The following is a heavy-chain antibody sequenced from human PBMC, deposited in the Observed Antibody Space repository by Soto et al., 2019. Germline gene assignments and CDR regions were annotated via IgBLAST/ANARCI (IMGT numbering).Heavy chain of an antibody. V-gene: IGHV4-34*01. J-gene: IGHJ5*02. CDR1: GGSFSGYY. CDR3: ARCHRGSGSYYNSGTRRFDP. D-gene: IGHD3-10*01. CDR2: INHSGST. Sequence: QVQLQQWGAGLLKPSETLSLTCAVYGGSFSGYYWSWIRQPPGKGLEWIGEINHSGSTNYNPSLKSRVPISVDTSKKQFYLKLSSVTAADTAVYYCARCHRGSGSYYNSGTRRFDPWGQGTLVTGSS.